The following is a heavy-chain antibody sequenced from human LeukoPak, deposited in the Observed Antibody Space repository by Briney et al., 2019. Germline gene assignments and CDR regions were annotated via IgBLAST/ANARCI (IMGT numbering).Heavy chain of an antibody. D-gene: IGHD3-16*02. CDR2: MNPNSGNT. J-gene: IGHJ6*03. CDR3: AKSGDDYVWGSYPPYYMDV. Sequence: ASVKVSCKASGYTFTSYDINWVRQATGQGLEWMGWMNPNSGNTGYAQKFQGRVTITRNTSISTAYMELSSLRSEDTAVYYCAKSGDDYVWGSYPPYYMDVWGKGTTVTVSS. V-gene: IGHV1-8*03. CDR1: GYTFTSYD.